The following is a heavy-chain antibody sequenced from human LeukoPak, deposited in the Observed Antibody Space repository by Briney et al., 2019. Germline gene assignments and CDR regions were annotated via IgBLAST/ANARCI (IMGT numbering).Heavy chain of an antibody. J-gene: IGHJ4*02. CDR2: ISGSGGST. Sequence: GGSLRLSCAASGFTFSSYWMNWVRQAPGKGLEWVSAISGSGGSTYYADSVKGRFTISRDNSKNTLYLQMNSLRAEDTAVYYCAKDALRKGSSWADYFDYWGQGTLVTVSS. CDR3: AKDALRKGSSWADYFDY. CDR1: GFTFSSYW. D-gene: IGHD6-13*01. V-gene: IGHV3-23*01.